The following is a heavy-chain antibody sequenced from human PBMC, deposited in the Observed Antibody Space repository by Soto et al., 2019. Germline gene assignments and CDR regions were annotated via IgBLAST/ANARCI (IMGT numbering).Heavy chain of an antibody. CDR3: ARDRGRGYFDY. V-gene: IGHV3-30-3*01. Sequence: GGSLRLSCAASGFTFSSYAMHWVRQAPGKGLEWVAVISYDGSNKYYADSVKGRFTISRDNSKNTLYLQMNSLRAEDTAVYYCARDRGRGYFDYWGQGTLVTVSS. D-gene: IGHD3-10*01. CDR1: GFTFSSYA. J-gene: IGHJ4*02. CDR2: ISYDGSNK.